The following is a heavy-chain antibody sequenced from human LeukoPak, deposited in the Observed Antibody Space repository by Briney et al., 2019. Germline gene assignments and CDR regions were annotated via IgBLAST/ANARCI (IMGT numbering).Heavy chain of an antibody. CDR3: ARWRGIAVAGTTRLRFDP. CDR2: MNPNSGNT. Sequence: ASVKVSCKASGYTFTSYDINWVRQATGQGLEWMGWMNPNSGNTGYAQKFQGRVTMTRNTSISTAYMELSSLRSEDTAVYYCARWRGIAVAGTTRLRFDPWGQGTLVTVSS. V-gene: IGHV1-8*01. CDR1: GYTFTSYD. D-gene: IGHD6-19*01. J-gene: IGHJ5*02.